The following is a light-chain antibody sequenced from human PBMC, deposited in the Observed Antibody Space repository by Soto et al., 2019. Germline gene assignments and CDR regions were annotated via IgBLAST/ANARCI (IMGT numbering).Light chain of an antibody. Sequence: DIQMTQSPSSLSASVGDRVTITCQASQDISNHLNWYQQKPGKAPKLLIYDASNLETGVPSRFSGSGSGTDFTFTISSLQPEDIATYYCQQYDNLPLTFGGGTKGEIK. V-gene: IGKV1-33*01. CDR1: QDISNH. J-gene: IGKJ4*01. CDR2: DAS. CDR3: QQYDNLPLT.